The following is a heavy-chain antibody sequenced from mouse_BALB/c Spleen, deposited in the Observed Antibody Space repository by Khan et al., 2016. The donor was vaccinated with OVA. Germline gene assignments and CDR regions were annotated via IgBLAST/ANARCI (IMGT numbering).Heavy chain of an antibody. CDR2: ISYSGST. CDR3: ARWFTY. Sequence: EVQLQESGPGLVKPSQSLSLTCPVTGYSITSDYAWNWIRQFPGNKLEWMGYISYSGSTTYNPSLKSRISITRDTSKNQFFLQLNSVTTEDTATYYGARWFTYWGQGTLVTVSA. J-gene: IGHJ3*01. V-gene: IGHV3-2*02. CDR1: GYSITSDYA.